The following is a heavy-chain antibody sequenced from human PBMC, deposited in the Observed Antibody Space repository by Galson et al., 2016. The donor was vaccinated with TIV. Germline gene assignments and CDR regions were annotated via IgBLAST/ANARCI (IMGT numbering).Heavy chain of an antibody. D-gene: IGHD1-14*01. Sequence: SLRLSCAASGFAFNNYYLTWIRQTPGKGLEWVSHISGSGNYRDYADSVKGRFTISRDNDKNSVYLQMNSPRAEDTAVYYCARDHRPSTVITPPVYYTYYYYIDVWGQGTKVTVSS. CDR2: ISGSGNYR. CDR1: GFAFNNYY. J-gene: IGHJ6*02. CDR3: ARDHRPSTVITPPVYYTYYYYIDV. V-gene: IGHV3-11*06.